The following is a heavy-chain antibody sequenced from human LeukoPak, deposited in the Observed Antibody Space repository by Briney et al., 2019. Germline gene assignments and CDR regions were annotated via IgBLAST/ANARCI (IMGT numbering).Heavy chain of an antibody. J-gene: IGHJ4*02. CDR1: GYTFTGYY. V-gene: IGHV1-2*02. Sequence: ASVKVSCKASGYTFTGYYMHWARQAPGQGLEWMGWINPNSGGTNYAQKFQGRVTMTRDTSISTAYMELSRLRSDDTAVYYCARDPYDFWSGYRNYWGQGTLVTVSS. CDR3: ARDPYDFWSGYRNY. D-gene: IGHD3-3*01. CDR2: INPNSGGT.